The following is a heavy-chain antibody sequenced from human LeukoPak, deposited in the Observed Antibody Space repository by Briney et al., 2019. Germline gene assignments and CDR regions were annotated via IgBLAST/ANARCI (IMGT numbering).Heavy chain of an antibody. D-gene: IGHD2-15*01. CDR1: GGSIISSDYH. V-gene: IGHV4-39*01. J-gene: IGHJ3*02. Sequence: SETLSLTCTVPGGSIISSDYHWGWVRQPPGKGLEWIGTISYSGNTDYNPSLGSRVTISVDTSNNQFSLRLGSVTAADTAVYHCARHCCSGPAKRVFDIWGQGTMVTVSS. CDR2: ISYSGNT. CDR3: ARHCCSGPAKRVFDI.